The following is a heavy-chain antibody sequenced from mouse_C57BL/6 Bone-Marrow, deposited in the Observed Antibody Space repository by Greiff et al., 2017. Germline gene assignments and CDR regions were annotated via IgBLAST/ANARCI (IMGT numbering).Heavy chain of an antibody. V-gene: IGHV1-42*01. CDR1: GYSFTGYY. CDR2: INPSTGGT. D-gene: IGHD1-3*01. Sequence: VQLQQSGPELVKPGASVTISCKASGYSFTGYYMNWVKKSPEKSLEWIGEINPSTGGTTYNQKFKAKATLTVDKSSSTAYMQLKSLTSEDSAVYYCTSNSKWDYWGQGTTLTVSS. CDR3: TSNSKWDY. J-gene: IGHJ2*01.